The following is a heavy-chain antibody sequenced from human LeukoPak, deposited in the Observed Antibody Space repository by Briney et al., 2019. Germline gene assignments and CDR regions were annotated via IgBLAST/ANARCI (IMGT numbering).Heavy chain of an antibody. J-gene: IGHJ4*02. CDR3: ARRDCGGDCYSGVKIDY. V-gene: IGHV4-30-2*03. D-gene: IGHD2-21*01. Sequence: SQTLSLTCAVSGGSISSGGYSWSWIRQPPGKGLEWIGYIYHSGSTHYNPSLKSRVTISVDTSKKQFSLKLSSVTAADTAVYYCARRDCGGDCYSGVKIDYWGQGTLVTVSS. CDR2: IYHSGST. CDR1: GGSISSGGYS.